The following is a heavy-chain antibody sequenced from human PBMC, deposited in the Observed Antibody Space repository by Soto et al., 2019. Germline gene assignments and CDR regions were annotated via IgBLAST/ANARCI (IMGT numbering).Heavy chain of an antibody. Sequence: EVQLVESGGGLVQPGGSLRLSCAASGFTFSSYWMHWVRQTPEKGLVWVSHINTDGSTTTYADSVKGRFTISRDNAKNTLFLQMNSLRAEDTAVYYCARCYRSIWYNWFDPWGQGSLGTVSS. D-gene: IGHD6-13*01. V-gene: IGHV3-74*01. CDR3: ARCYRSIWYNWFDP. J-gene: IGHJ5*02. CDR1: GFTFSSYW. CDR2: INTDGSTT.